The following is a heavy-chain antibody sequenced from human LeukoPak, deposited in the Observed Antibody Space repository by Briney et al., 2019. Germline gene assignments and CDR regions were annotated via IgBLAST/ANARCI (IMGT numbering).Heavy chain of an antibody. CDR1: GFTFSDYY. J-gene: IGHJ4*02. V-gene: IGHV3-11*01. D-gene: IGHD1-26*01. Sequence: GGSLRLSCAASGFTFSDYYMSWIRQAPGKGLECVSYISSSGGTIYYADSVKGRFTASRYNSKTTLYLQMNSLRADDTAVYYCAKGGPTGSNYDFWGQGTLVTVSS. CDR2: ISSSGGTI. CDR3: AKGGPTGSNYDF.